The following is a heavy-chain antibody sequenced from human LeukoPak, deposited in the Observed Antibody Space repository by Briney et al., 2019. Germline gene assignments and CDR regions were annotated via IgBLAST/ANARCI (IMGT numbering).Heavy chain of an antibody. J-gene: IGHJ4*02. Sequence: GASVKVSCKVSGYTFTDYYMHWVQQAPGKGLEWMGLVDPEGGETIYAEKFQGRVTITADTSTDTAYMELSSLRSEDTAVYYCATGSSSGWYVDYWGQGTLVTVSS. CDR2: VDPEGGET. V-gene: IGHV1-69-2*01. CDR3: ATGSSSGWYVDY. CDR1: GYTFTDYY. D-gene: IGHD6-19*01.